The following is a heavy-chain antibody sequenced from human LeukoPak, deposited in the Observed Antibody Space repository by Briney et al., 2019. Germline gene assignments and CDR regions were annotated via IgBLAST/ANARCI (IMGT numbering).Heavy chain of an antibody. CDR2: IKSRTDGGTT. V-gene: IGHV3-15*01. CDR1: GFTFPNAW. D-gene: IGHD6-13*01. J-gene: IGHJ5*02. CDR3: ATPGRIPEAANWFDP. Sequence: GGSLRLSCAASGFTFPNAWMSWLRQAPGKGLEWVGHIKSRTDGGTTNYAAPVKGRFTISRDDSENTLYLQMNSLKTEDTAVYYCATPGRIPEAANWFDPWGQGTLVTVSS.